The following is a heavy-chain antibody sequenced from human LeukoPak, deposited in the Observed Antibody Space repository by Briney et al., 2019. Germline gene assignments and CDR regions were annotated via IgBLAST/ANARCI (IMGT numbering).Heavy chain of an antibody. Sequence: ASVKVSCTASGYTFINYGISWVRQAPGQGLEWMGWIRPYNSNTNYAQKFQGRVTMTTDASTSTAYMELTSLRSDDTAVYYCARDRPLLFGEPYPLDYWGQGTLVTVSS. D-gene: IGHD3-10*01. CDR1: GYTFINYG. V-gene: IGHV1-18*01. CDR2: IRPYNSNT. J-gene: IGHJ4*02. CDR3: ARDRPLLFGEPYPLDY.